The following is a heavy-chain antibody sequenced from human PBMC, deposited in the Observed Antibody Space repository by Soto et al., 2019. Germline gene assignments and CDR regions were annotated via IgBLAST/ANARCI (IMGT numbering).Heavy chain of an antibody. D-gene: IGHD3-10*01. CDR1: GFTFSTYA. V-gene: IGHV3-30-3*01. CDR3: ARDAFLSSRGANYDH. J-gene: IGHJ4*02. CDR2: ISYTGANQ. Sequence: QVRLVESGGGAVQPGDSLRLSCDASGFTFSTYALHWVRQAPGKGLEWVAFISYTGANQYYADSVKGRFTVSRDNSKKIASLKIPSLKPEDSAFYYCARDAFLSSRGANYDHWGQGTLVTVSS.